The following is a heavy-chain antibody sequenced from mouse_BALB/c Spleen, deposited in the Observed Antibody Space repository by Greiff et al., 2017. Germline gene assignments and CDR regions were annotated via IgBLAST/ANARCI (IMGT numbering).Heavy chain of an antibody. D-gene: IGHD2-4*01. CDR1: GYTFTSYV. J-gene: IGHJ4*01. CDR2: INPYNDGT. Sequence: EVKLVESGPELVKPGASVKMSCKASGYTFTSYVMHWVKQKPGQGLEWIGYINPYNDGTKYNEKFKGKATLTSDKSSSTAYMELSSLTSEDSAVYYCARSTMITTDAMDYWGQGTSVTVSS. V-gene: IGHV1-14*01. CDR3: ARSTMITTDAMDY.